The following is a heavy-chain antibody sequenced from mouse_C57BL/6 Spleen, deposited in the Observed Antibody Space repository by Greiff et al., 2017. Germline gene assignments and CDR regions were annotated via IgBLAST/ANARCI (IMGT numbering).Heavy chain of an antibody. J-gene: IGHJ3*01. D-gene: IGHD2-4*01. CDR2: IDPSDSYT. V-gene: IGHV1-69*01. CDR1: GYTFTSYW. CDR3: ARFDYDGFAD. Sequence: QVQLQQPGAELVMPGASVKLSCKASGYTFTSYWMPWVKQRPGQGLEWIGEIDPSDSYTNYNQKLKGKSTLTVDKSSSTAYMQLSSLTSEDSAVYYCARFDYDGFADWGHGTLVTVSA.